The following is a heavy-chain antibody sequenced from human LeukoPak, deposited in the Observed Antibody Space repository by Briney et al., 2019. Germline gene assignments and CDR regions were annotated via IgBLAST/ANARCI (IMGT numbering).Heavy chain of an antibody. J-gene: IGHJ5*02. D-gene: IGHD6-6*01. V-gene: IGHV3-23*01. Sequence: PGGSLRLSCAASGFTFSSYAMSWVRQAPGKGLEWVSAISGGGGSTYYADSVKGRFTISRDNSKNTLYLQMNSLRAEDTAVYYCAKDPEGIAARPDWFDPWGQGTLVTVSS. CDR2: ISGGGGST. CDR3: AKDPEGIAARPDWFDP. CDR1: GFTFSSYA.